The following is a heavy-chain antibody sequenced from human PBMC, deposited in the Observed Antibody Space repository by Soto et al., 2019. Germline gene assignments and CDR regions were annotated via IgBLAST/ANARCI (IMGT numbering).Heavy chain of an antibody. CDR2: ISYDGSNK. Sequence: GGSLRLSCAASGFTFSSYAMHWVRQAPGKGLEWVAVISYDGSNKYYADSVKGRFTISRGNSKNTLYLQMNSLRAEDTVVYYCAREGLLGFRAHLRFDYWGQGTLVTVSS. J-gene: IGHJ4*02. CDR3: AREGLLGFRAHLRFDY. CDR1: GFTFSSYA. V-gene: IGHV3-30-3*01. D-gene: IGHD4-17*01.